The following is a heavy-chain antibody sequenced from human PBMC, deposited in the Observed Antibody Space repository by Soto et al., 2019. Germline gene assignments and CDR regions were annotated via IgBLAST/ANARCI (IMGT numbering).Heavy chain of an antibody. CDR3: ARAEMFGVSYGGFDP. V-gene: IGHV4-31*03. J-gene: IGHJ5*02. D-gene: IGHD3-3*01. CDR1: GGSISSGGYY. Sequence: SETLSLTCTVSGGSISSGGYYWSWIRRHPGKGLEWIGYMYYSGSTQYNPSLKSRVILSVDTSKKQFSLNLNSVTNADTAVFYCARAEMFGVSYGGFDPWGPGTLVTVSS. CDR2: MYYSGST.